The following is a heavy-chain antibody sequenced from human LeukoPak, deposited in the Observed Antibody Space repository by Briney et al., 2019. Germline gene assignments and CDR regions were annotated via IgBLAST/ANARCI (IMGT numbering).Heavy chain of an antibody. CDR1: GFTFDDYA. CDR2: ISWNSGSI. D-gene: IGHD4-17*01. V-gene: IGHV3-9*01. J-gene: IGHJ4*02. Sequence: GGSLRLSCAASGFTFDDYAMHWVRQAPGKGLEGVSGISWNSGSIGYADSVKGRFTISRDNAKNSLYLQMNSLRAEDTALYYCAKDIMTTVTYYFDYWGQGTLVTVSS. CDR3: AKDIMTTVTYYFDY.